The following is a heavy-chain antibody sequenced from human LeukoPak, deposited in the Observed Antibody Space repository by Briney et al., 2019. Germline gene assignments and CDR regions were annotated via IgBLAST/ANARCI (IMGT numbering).Heavy chain of an antibody. V-gene: IGHV3-23*01. CDR1: GFTFSSYA. CDR3: AKDPYSGSPRGFDY. J-gene: IGHJ4*02. Sequence: GGXLRLSCAASGFTFSSYAMSWVRQAPGEGLEWVLTIIPSGCSTFYAASVKRRFTIFTYNSKTTLYLQMNNLRVDDTAVYYCAKDPYSGSPRGFDYWGQGILVAASS. D-gene: IGHD1-26*01. CDR2: IIPSGCST.